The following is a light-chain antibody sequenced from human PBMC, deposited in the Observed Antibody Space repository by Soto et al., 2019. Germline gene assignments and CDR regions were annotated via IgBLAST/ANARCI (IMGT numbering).Light chain of an antibody. CDR3: SSFSSSSTLI. CDR1: SSDVGSYNR. Sequence: QSALTQPPSVSGSPGQSVTISCTGTSSDVGSYNRVSWYQQPPGTAPKLMIYEVSNRPSGVPDRFAGSKSDNTASLTISGLQAEDDADYYCSSFSSSSTLIFGRGTKLTVL. J-gene: IGLJ2*01. V-gene: IGLV2-18*02. CDR2: EVS.